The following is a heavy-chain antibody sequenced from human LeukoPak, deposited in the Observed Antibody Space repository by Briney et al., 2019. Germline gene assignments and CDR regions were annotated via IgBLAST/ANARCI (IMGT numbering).Heavy chain of an antibody. D-gene: IGHD3-10*01. CDR3: ARQGGAVRGAIGLSDV. Sequence: ASETLSLTCTVSGDSIRSGSYYWSWIRQPAGKGLEWIGRFSPSGSTNYNPSLKSRVTISIDTSKNQLSLKLSSVTAADTAVYYCARQGGAVRGAIGLSDVWGKGTTVTISS. J-gene: IGHJ6*04. V-gene: IGHV4-61*02. CDR1: GDSIRSGSYY. CDR2: FSPSGST.